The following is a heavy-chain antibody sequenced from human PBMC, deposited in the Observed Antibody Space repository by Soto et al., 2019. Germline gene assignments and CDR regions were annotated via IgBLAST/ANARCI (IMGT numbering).Heavy chain of an antibody. D-gene: IGHD3-10*01. V-gene: IGHV3-23*01. CDR1: GFTFSSYD. CDR2: ISDSGGST. J-gene: IGHJ4*02. Sequence: GSLRLSCAASGFTFSSYDMNWVRQAPGKGLEWVSAISDSGGSTYYADSVKGRFTISRDNSKNTLHLQMNSLRAEDTGVYYCVKGGWLDYWGQGTLVTVSS. CDR3: VKGGWLDY.